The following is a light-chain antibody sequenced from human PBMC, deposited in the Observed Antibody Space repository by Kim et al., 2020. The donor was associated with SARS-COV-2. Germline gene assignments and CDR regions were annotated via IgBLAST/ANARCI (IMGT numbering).Light chain of an antibody. CDR1: QTVSNRY. V-gene: IGKV3-20*01. J-gene: IGKJ4*01. CDR3: QYYERSHT. CDR2: AVF. Sequence: EIVLTQSPGTLSVSPGERVTLSCRTSQTVSNRYLCWFQQKPGQAPRLLIYAVFSRATGIPDRFSGSGSGTDVTLTISRLEPEDFAVYYCQYYERSHTCGGGTKVDIK.